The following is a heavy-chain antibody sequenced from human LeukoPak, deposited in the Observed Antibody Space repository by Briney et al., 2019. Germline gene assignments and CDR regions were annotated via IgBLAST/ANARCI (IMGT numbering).Heavy chain of an antibody. V-gene: IGHV1-8*01. CDR1: GYTFTSYD. Sequence: EASVKVSCKASGYTFTSYDINWLRQATGQGLEWMGWMNPNSSNTGYAQKFQGRVTMTRNTSISTAYMELSSLRSEDTAVYYCARDGAIYLHNLFGYYYGMDVWGQGTTVTVSS. D-gene: IGHD3-10*02. CDR3: ARDGAIYLHNLFGYYYGMDV. J-gene: IGHJ6*02. CDR2: MNPNSSNT.